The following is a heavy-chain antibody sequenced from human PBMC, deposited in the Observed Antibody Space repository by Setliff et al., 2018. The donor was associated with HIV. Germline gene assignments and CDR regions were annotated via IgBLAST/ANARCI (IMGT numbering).Heavy chain of an antibody. D-gene: IGHD3-22*01. CDR2: ISAYDGNT. CDR3: ARENTYDSSGWGAFDI. V-gene: IGHV1-18*01. J-gene: IGHJ3*02. Sequence: ASVKVSCKASGYTFPSYGISWVRQAPGQGPEWMGWISAYDGNTNYAQKFQGRVTMTTDTSTSTAYMELRSLRSDDTAVYYCARENTYDSSGWGAFDIWGPGTMVTVSS. CDR1: GYTFPSYG.